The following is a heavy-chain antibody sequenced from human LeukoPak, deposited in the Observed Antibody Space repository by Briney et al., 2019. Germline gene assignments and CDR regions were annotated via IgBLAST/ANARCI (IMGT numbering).Heavy chain of an antibody. CDR1: GYTFTSYA. D-gene: IGHD5-18*01. CDR2: INAGNGNT. Sequence: ASVKVSCKASGYTFTSYAMHWVRQAPGQRLEWMGWINAGNGNTKYSQKFQGRVTITRDTSASTAYMELSSLRSEDTAAYYCAREGIVDTAMGFDYWGQGTLVTVSS. J-gene: IGHJ4*02. CDR3: AREGIVDTAMGFDY. V-gene: IGHV1-3*01.